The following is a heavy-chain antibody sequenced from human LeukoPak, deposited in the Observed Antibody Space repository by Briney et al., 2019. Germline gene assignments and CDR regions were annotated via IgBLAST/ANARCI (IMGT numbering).Heavy chain of an antibody. CDR2: ISYDGSKT. D-gene: IGHD6-13*01. CDR3: AGYSSSWSSFDY. CDR1: GFTFRNYG. J-gene: IGHJ4*02. Sequence: PGKSLRLSCAASGFTFRNYGMHWVRQEPGKGLEWVAVISYDGSKTSYADSVKDRFTISRDNSKSTLYLQMNSLRAEDTALYYCAGYSSSWSSFDYWGQGTLVTVSS. V-gene: IGHV3-30*19.